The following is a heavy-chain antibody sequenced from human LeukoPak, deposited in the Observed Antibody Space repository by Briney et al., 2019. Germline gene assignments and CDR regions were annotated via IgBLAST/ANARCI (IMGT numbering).Heavy chain of an antibody. J-gene: IGHJ3*02. D-gene: IGHD3-10*01. CDR1: GGTFSSYA. CDR2: IIPILGIA. Sequence: ASVKVSCKASGGTFSSYAISWVRQAPGQGLEWMGRIIPILGIANYAQKFQGRVTITADKSTSTAYMELSSLRSEDTAVYYCARDPPMVRDNPWNAFDIWGQGTMVTVSS. CDR3: ARDPPMVRDNPWNAFDI. V-gene: IGHV1-69*04.